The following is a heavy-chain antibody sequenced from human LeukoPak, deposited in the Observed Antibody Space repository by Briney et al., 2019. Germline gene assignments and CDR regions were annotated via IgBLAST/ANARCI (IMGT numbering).Heavy chain of an antibody. V-gene: IGHV4-34*01. J-gene: IGHJ4*02. CDR1: GGSFSGYY. Sequence: SETLSLTCAVYGGSFSGYYWSWIRKPPGKGLEWIGEINHSGSTNYNPSLKSRVTISVDTSKNQFSLKLSSVTAADTAVYYCARGGRITMVRGVITHFDYWGQGTLVTVSS. D-gene: IGHD3-10*01. CDR2: INHSGST. CDR3: ARGGRITMVRGVITHFDY.